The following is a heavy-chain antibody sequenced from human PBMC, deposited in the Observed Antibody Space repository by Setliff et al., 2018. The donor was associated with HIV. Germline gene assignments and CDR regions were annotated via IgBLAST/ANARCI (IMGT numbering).Heavy chain of an antibody. CDR3: AKHGFERKSPYNWFDS. V-gene: IGHV5-51*01. Sequence: PGESLKISCKGFGYSFSDNWIGWVRQVPGKGLEWVAIIYPGDSEVRYSPSFEGHVIVSADKSINTAYLRWRSLRASDTAIYFCAKHGFERKSPYNWFDSWGQGTLVTVSS. CDR2: IYPGDSEV. D-gene: IGHD3-16*01. CDR1: GYSFSDNW. J-gene: IGHJ5*01.